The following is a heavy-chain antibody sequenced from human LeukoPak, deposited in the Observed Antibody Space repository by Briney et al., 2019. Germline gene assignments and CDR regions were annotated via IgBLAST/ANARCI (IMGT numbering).Heavy chain of an antibody. CDR2: INDTGHA. Sequence: SETLSLTCAVYGASFRAYYWSWIRQAPGKGLQWIGEINDTGHARYNASLKSRVTMSVDTSKNQFSLKLSSVTAADTAVYYCARGVHYYGSGSYSENWFDPWGQGTLVTVSS. D-gene: IGHD3-10*01. CDR1: GASFRAYY. CDR3: ARGVHYYGSGSYSENWFDP. V-gene: IGHV4-34*01. J-gene: IGHJ5*02.